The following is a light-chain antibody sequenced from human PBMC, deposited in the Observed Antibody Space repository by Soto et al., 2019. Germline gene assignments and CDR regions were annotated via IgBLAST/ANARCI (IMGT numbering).Light chain of an antibody. Sequence: QLVLTQPPSVSGAPGQRVTISCTGSSSNIGAGSDVHWYQQLPGTAPKLLIYGNTNRPSGVPDRFSGSKSDTSASLAITGLQAEDEADYYCQSYDSSLSSVVFGGGTKLTVL. V-gene: IGLV1-40*01. J-gene: IGLJ2*01. CDR3: QSYDSSLSSVV. CDR1: SSNIGAGSD. CDR2: GNT.